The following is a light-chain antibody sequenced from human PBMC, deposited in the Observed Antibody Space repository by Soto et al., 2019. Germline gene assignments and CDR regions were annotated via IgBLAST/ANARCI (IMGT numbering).Light chain of an antibody. V-gene: IGLV1-51*01. Sequence: QSVLTQPLSVSAAPGQKVTISCSGSSSNIGNNYVSWYQQLPGTAPKLLIYDNNKRPSGIPDRFSGSKSGTSATLGITGLQTGDEADYYCGTWDSSLFFGGGTKVTVL. CDR2: DNN. J-gene: IGLJ2*01. CDR3: GTWDSSLF. CDR1: SSNIGNNY.